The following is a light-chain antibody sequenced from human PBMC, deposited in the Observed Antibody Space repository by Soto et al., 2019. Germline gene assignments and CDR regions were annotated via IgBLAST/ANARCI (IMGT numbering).Light chain of an antibody. CDR1: QSVGSN. V-gene: IGKV3-15*01. Sequence: EIVLTHSPATLSVSPGERATLSCRASQSVGSNLAWYQQRPGQPPRLLIYDASTRATGIPARFSGGGSGTEFPLTISSLQSEDFAVYYCQQYNNWPYTFGQGTKLQIK. CDR3: QQYNNWPYT. J-gene: IGKJ2*01. CDR2: DAS.